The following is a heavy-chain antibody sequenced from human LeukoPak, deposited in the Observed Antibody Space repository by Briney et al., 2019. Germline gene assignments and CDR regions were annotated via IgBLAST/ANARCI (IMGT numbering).Heavy chain of an antibody. D-gene: IGHD6-19*01. CDR1: GFTFSSYW. CDR3: ARELAAGI. V-gene: IGHV3-74*01. CDR2: INGDGSST. Sequence: GGSLRLSCAASGFTFSSYWMHWVRQAPGKGLVWVSRINGDGSSTNYADSVKGRFTISRDNAKNTLYLQMSSLRAEDTAVYYCARELAAGIWGQGNLVTVSS. J-gene: IGHJ4*02.